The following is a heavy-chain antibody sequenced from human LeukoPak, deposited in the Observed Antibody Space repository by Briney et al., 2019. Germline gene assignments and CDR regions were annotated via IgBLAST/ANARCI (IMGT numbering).Heavy chain of an antibody. CDR1: GGSISSGSYY. Sequence: SETLSLTCNVSGGSISSGSYYWAWLRQSPEKGLEWIASIYYSGSTHYNPSLRSRATISRDTSKNQFSLKLSSVSAADTAVYFCARWYEYWGQGTLVTVSS. D-gene: IGHD4-23*01. V-gene: IGHV4-39*01. CDR3: ARWYEY. J-gene: IGHJ4*02. CDR2: IYYSGST.